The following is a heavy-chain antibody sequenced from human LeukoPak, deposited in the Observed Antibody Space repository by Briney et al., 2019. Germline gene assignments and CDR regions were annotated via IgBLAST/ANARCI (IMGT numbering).Heavy chain of an antibody. CDR1: GGSFSGFY. CDR3: ARDPPPWELLADAFDI. J-gene: IGHJ3*02. CDR2: ISSSSSYI. Sequence: KPSETLSLTCAVYGGSFSGFYWSWIRQPPGKGLEWVSSISSSSSYIYYADSVKGRFTISRDNAKNSLYLQMNSLRAEDTAVYYCARDPPPWELLADAFDIWGQGTMVTVSS. D-gene: IGHD1-26*01. V-gene: IGHV3-21*01.